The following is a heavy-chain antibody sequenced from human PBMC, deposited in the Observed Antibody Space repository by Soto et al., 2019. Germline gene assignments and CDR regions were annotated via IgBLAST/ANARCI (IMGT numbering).Heavy chain of an antibody. V-gene: IGHV1-69*01. D-gene: IGHD2-2*01. J-gene: IGHJ6*02. CDR2: IIPISGTA. Sequence: QVQLVQSGAEVKKPGSSVKVSCKASGGTFSSYAISWVRQAPGQGLEWMGGIIPISGTANYAQKFQGRGTITADESTSTAYMERSSLRSEDTAVYYCARAQGSSTSLEIYYYYYYGMDVWGQGTTVTVSS. CDR3: ARAQGSSTSLEIYYYYYYGMDV. CDR1: GGTFSSYA.